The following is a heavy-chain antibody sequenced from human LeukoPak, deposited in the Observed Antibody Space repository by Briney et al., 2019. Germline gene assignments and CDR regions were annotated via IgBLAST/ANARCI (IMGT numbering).Heavy chain of an antibody. J-gene: IGHJ4*02. V-gene: IGHV3-43*02. CDR3: AKDRGNGDYAIHFDY. Sequence: PGGSLRLSCAASGFTFSSYWMHWVRQTPGKGLEWVSLISGDGGYTYNADSVKGRFTISRDNSKNSLYLQMNSLRTEDTALYYCAKDRGNGDYAIHFDYWGQGTLVTVSS. D-gene: IGHD4-17*01. CDR1: GFTFSSYW. CDR2: ISGDGGYT.